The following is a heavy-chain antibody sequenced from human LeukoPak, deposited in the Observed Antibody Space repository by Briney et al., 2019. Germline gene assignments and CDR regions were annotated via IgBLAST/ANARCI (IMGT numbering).Heavy chain of an antibody. V-gene: IGHV1-8*02. D-gene: IGHD3-3*01. J-gene: IGHJ5*02. CDR3: ARGGVLRFLEWLTEPFDP. Sequence: ASVKVSCKASGYTFSNYGISWVRQATGQGLEWMGWMNPNSGNTGYAQKFQGRVTMTRNTSISTAYMELSSLRSEDTAVYYCARGGVLRFLEWLTEPFDPWGQGTLVTVSS. CDR2: MNPNSGNT. CDR1: GYTFSNYG.